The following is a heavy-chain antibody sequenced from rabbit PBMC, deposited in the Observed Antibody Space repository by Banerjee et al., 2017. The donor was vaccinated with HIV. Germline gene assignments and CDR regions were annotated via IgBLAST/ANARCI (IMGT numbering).Heavy chain of an antibody. V-gene: IGHV1S40*01. CDR3: ARDSGTSFSTYGMDL. CDR1: GFSFNSGYD. Sequence: QSLEESGGGLVKPGASLTLTCTASGFSFNSGYDMCWVRQAPGKGLEWVTCAYAGGSGSTYSATWAKGRFTISKSSSTTVTLQMTSLTAADTATYFCARDSGTSFSTYGMDLWGQGTLVTVS. D-gene: IGHD8-1*01. CDR2: AYAGGSGST. J-gene: IGHJ6*01.